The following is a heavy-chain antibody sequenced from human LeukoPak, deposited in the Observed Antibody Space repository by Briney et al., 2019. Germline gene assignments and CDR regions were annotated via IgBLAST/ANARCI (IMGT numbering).Heavy chain of an antibody. D-gene: IGHD2-8*01. CDR2: IHYTGMT. CDR1: DGSISNYF. Sequence: PSETLSLTCTVPDGSISNYFWSWIRQPPGKGLEWIGYIHYTGMTNSSPSLKSRVTISMDTSKNQFSLNLRSVTAADTAIYYCARHGRMVIMSKFSTGIDQWGQGTLVTVSS. J-gene: IGHJ4*02. V-gene: IGHV4-59*08. CDR3: ARHGRMVIMSKFSTGIDQ.